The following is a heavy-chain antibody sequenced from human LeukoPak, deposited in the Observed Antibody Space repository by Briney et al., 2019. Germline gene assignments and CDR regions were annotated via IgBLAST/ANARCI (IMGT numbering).Heavy chain of an antibody. Sequence: GGSLRLSCLASGFTFSTYSLSWVRQAPGKGLEWVSALSAGKQVPYYADSVKGRFTISRDNSKNTLYLQMNSLRAEDTAVYYCARHGTNWAFDIWGQGTMVTVSS. CDR2: LSAGKQVP. V-gene: IGHV3-23*01. CDR1: GFTFSTYS. CDR3: ARHGTNWAFDI. D-gene: IGHD2-8*01. J-gene: IGHJ3*02.